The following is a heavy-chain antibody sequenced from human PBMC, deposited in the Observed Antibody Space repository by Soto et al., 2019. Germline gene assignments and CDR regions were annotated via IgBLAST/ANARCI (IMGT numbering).Heavy chain of an antibody. D-gene: IGHD3-22*01. CDR1: GYTFTSYG. J-gene: IGHJ4*02. V-gene: IGHV1-18*01. CDR2: ISAYNGNT. Sequence: ASVKVSCKASGYTFTSYGISWVRQAPGQGLEWMGWISAYNGNTNYAQKLQGRVTMTTDTSTSTAYMELRSLRSDDTAVYYCARERYYYDSSGDFDYWGQGTLVTVSS. CDR3: ARERYYYDSSGDFDY.